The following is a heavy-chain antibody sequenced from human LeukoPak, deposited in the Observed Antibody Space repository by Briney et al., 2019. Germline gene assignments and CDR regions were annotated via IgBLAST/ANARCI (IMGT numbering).Heavy chain of an antibody. V-gene: IGHV3-23*01. CDR1: GFSLNNYG. J-gene: IGHJ6*03. D-gene: IGHD1-26*01. Sequence: PGGSLRLSCAASGFSLNNYGVNWVRQAPGKGLEWVSGLTGSSGTAYYAGSVRGRFRIPKDHSKNTVYLQMTSLRVDDTAIYYCAKSGASPLYHMDVWGKGATVTVSS. CDR2: LTGSSGTA. CDR3: AKSGASPLYHMDV.